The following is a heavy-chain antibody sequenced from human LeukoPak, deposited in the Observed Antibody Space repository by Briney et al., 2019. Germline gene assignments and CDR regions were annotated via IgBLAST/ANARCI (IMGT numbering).Heavy chain of an antibody. D-gene: IGHD4-17*01. CDR2: IYYSGTT. V-gene: IGHV4-59*08. J-gene: IGHJ4*02. CDR1: GGSISSYY. CDR3: ARRGFYGDYVDY. Sequence: SETLSLTCTVSGGSISSYYWSWIRQPPGKGLEWIGYIYYSGTTYYNPSLKSRVTISIDTSKNQFSLKLSSVTAADTAVYYCARRGFYGDYVDYWGQGTLVTVSS.